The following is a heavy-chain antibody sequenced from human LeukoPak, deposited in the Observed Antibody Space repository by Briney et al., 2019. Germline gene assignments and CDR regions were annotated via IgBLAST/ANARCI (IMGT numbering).Heavy chain of an antibody. D-gene: IGHD3-22*01. V-gene: IGHV4-59*08. J-gene: IGHJ3*02. CDR3: ARHLSYYDTSGYRYGDAFDI. CDR2: IYYSGST. Sequence: SETLSLTCTVSGGSISSYYWNWIRQPPGKGLEWIGYIYYSGSTNYNSSLKSRVTISVDTSKNQFSLKLSSVTAPDTAVYYCARHLSYYDTSGYRYGDAFDIWGQGTMVTVSS. CDR1: GGSISSYY.